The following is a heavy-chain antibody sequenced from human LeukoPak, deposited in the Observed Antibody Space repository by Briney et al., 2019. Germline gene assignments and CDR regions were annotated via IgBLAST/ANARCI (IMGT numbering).Heavy chain of an antibody. J-gene: IGHJ6*02. CDR1: GFTFSSYG. D-gene: IGHD6-13*01. Sequence: GRSLRLSCAASGFTFSSYGMHWVRQAPGKGLEWVAVISYDGSNKYYADSVKGRFTISRDNSKNTLYLQMNSLRAEDTAVYYCAKDPSIAAAGTGGYYYYYGMDVWGQGTTVTVSS. CDR2: ISYDGSNK. V-gene: IGHV3-30*18. CDR3: AKDPSIAAAGTGGYYYYYGMDV.